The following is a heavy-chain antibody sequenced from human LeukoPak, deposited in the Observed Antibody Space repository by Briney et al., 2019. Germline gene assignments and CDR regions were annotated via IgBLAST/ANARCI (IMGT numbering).Heavy chain of an antibody. Sequence: ASVKVSCKASGYTFTHHYIHWVRQAPGQGLEWMGRINPNSGGTNYAQRFQGGVTLTRDSSISTAYMELSRLRSDDTAVYYCARDSADRRVVVITLPFDYWGQGTVVTVSS. J-gene: IGHJ4*02. V-gene: IGHV1-2*06. CDR3: ARDSADRRVVVITLPFDY. D-gene: IGHD2-21*01. CDR1: GYTFTHHY. CDR2: INPNSGGT.